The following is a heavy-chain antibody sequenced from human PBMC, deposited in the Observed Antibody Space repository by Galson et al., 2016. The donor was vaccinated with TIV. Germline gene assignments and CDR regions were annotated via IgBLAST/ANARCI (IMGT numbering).Heavy chain of an antibody. D-gene: IGHD2-21*02. V-gene: IGHV1-2*04. CDR3: ARGQSDSRGFDT. Sequence: SVKVSCKASGYSFTDYYIHWVRQAPGQGLEWMGWINPSSGGTFYAQRFQDWVTMTRDTSISTTYMDLSRLRPNDTAVYYCARGQSDSRGFDTWGQGTLVTVSS. CDR1: GYSFTDYY. CDR2: INPSSGGT. J-gene: IGHJ5*02.